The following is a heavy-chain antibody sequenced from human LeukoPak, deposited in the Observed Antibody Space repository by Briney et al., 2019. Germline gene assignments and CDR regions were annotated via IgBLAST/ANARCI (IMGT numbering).Heavy chain of an antibody. CDR2: ISYDGSNK. CDR3: ARTYSSGCQDY. Sequence: GRSLRLSCAASGFTFSSYAMHWVRQAPGKGLEWVAVISYDGSNKYYADSVKGRFTISRDNSKNTLYLQMNSLRAEDTAVYYCARTYSSGCQDYWVQGTLVTVSS. D-gene: IGHD6-19*01. V-gene: IGHV3-30-3*01. J-gene: IGHJ4*02. CDR1: GFTFSSYA.